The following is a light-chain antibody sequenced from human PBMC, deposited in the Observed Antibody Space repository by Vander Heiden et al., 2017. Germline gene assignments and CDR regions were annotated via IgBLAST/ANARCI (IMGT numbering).Light chain of an antibody. CDR3: CSDAGSSTWV. J-gene: IGLJ3*02. CDR1: SSDVGSYNL. CDR2: EVS. Sequence: HSGLTPPASVSGSPGRAITISCTGTSSDVGSYNLVSWYQQHPGKAPKLMIYEVSKRPSGVSNRFSGSKSGNTASLTISGLQAEDEADYYCCSDAGSSTWVFGGGTKLTVL. V-gene: IGLV2-23*02.